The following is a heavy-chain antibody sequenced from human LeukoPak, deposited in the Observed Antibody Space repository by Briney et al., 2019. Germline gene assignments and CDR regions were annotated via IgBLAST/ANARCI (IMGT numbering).Heavy chain of an antibody. CDR3: ARGPPAGATTWIPFDY. V-gene: IGHV4-4*07. J-gene: IGHJ4*02. Sequence: PSETLSLTCTVSGGSISSYYWRWIRQPAGKGLEWIGRIYTSGSTNYNPSLKSQVTMSVDTSKNQFSLKLSSVTAADTAVYYCARGPPAGATTWIPFDYWGQGTLVTVSS. CDR2: IYTSGST. CDR1: GGSISSYY. D-gene: IGHD1-26*01.